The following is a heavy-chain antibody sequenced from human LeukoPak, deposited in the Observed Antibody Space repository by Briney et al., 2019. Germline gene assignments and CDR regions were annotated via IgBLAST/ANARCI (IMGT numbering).Heavy chain of an antibody. CDR3: ARVESYYYGMDV. CDR1: GYTFTSYA. CDR2: INAGNGNT. D-gene: IGHD5-24*01. J-gene: IGHJ6*04. Sequence: APVKVSCKASGYTFTSYAMHWVRQAPGQRLEWMGWINAGNGNTKYSQKFQGRVTITRDTSASTAYMELSSLRSEDTAVYYCARVESYYYGMDVWGKGTTVTVSS. V-gene: IGHV1-3*01.